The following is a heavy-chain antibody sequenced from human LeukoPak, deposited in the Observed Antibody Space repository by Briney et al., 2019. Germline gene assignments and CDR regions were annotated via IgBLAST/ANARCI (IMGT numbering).Heavy chain of an antibody. D-gene: IGHD5-24*01. V-gene: IGHV4-59*01. CDR2: IFHSGSD. Sequence: SETLSLTCTVSGGSISSYYWSWIRQPPGKGLEWIGYIFHSGSDNYNPSLRNRITISIDTSKNQFSLRLRSVTAADTAVYYCARIGDGYNAGEGFDYWGQGTLVTVSS. CDR3: ARIGDGYNAGEGFDY. J-gene: IGHJ4*02. CDR1: GGSISSYY.